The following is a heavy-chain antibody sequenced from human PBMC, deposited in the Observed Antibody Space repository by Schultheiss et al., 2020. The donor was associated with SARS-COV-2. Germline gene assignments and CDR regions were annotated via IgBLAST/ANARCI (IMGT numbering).Heavy chain of an antibody. CDR2: IYYSGST. V-gene: IGHV4-30-4*01. CDR1: GGSFSGYY. D-gene: IGHD3-22*01. Sequence: SETLSLTCAVYGGSFSGYYWSWIRQPPGKGLEWIGYIYYSGSTYYNPSLKIRVTISVDTSKNQFSLKLSSVTAADTAVYYCARGATGAPYYYDSSGYYFDYWGQGTLVTVSS. J-gene: IGHJ4*02. CDR3: ARGATGAPYYYDSSGYYFDY.